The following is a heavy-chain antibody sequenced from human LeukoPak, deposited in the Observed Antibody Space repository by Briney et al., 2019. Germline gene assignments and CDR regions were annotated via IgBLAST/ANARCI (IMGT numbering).Heavy chain of an antibody. CDR3: TTDQPPGNWNYYFDY. V-gene: IGHV3-15*01. D-gene: IGHD1-7*01. Sequence: PGGSLRPSCAASGFTFSNAWMSWVRQAPGKGLEWVGRIKSKTDGGTTDYAAPVKGRFTISRDDSKNTLYLQMNSLKTEDTAVYYCTTDQPPGNWNYYFDYWGQGTLVTVSS. CDR2: IKSKTDGGTT. CDR1: GFTFSNAW. J-gene: IGHJ4*02.